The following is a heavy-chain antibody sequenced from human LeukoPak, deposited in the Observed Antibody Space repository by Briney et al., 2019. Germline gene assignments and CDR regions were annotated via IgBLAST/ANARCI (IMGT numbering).Heavy chain of an antibody. D-gene: IGHD6-13*01. V-gene: IGHV1-2*06. CDR1: GYTFTGYY. CDR3: ARDPVYSSSWGGNDY. CDR2: INPNSGGT. J-gene: IGHJ4*02. Sequence: ASVKVSCKASGYTFTGYYMHWVRQAPGQGLAWMGRINPNSGGTNYAQKFQGRVTNTRDTPIRTAYVELSRLRSDDTAVYYCARDPVYSSSWGGNDYWGQGTLVTVSS.